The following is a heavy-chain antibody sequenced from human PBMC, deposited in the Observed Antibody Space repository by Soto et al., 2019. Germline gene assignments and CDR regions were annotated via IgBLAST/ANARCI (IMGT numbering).Heavy chain of an antibody. D-gene: IGHD3-10*01. V-gene: IGHV3-23*01. J-gene: IGHJ4*02. Sequence: EVQLLESGGGLVQPGGSLRLSCAASGFTFSSYAMSWVRQAPGKGLEWVSAISGSGGSTYYADSVKGRFTISRDNSKNTLYMQMNSLRAADTAVYYCAKTRGRGVSIASFDYWGQGTLVTVSS. CDR3: AKTRGRGVSIASFDY. CDR2: ISGSGGST. CDR1: GFTFSSYA.